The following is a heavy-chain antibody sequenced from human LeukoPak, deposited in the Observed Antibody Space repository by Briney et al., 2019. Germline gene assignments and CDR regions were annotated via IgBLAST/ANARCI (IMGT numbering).Heavy chain of an antibody. D-gene: IGHD3-3*01. CDR3: ARDFGVPGTPGDY. CDR1: GFTFSSYA. V-gene: IGHV3-23*01. Sequence: GGSLRLSCAASGFTFSSYAMSWVRQAPGKGLEWVSAISGSGGSTYYADSVKGRFTISRDNSKNTLYLQMNSLRAEDTAVYYCARDFGVPGTPGDYWGQGTLVTVSS. CDR2: ISGSGGST. J-gene: IGHJ4*02.